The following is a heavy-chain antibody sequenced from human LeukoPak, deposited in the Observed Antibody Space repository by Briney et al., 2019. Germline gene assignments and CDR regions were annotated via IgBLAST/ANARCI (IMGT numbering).Heavy chain of an antibody. J-gene: IGHJ4*02. D-gene: IGHD3-22*01. CDR2: IYYSGST. Sequence: SQTLSLTCTVSGGSISSGGYYRSWIRQHPGKGLEWIGYIYYSGSTYYNPSLKSRVTISVDTSKNQFSLKLSSVTAADTAVYYCARGGVRYYDSSGSETYYFDYWGQGTLVTVSS. CDR1: GGSISSGGYY. CDR3: ARGGVRYYDSSGSETYYFDY. V-gene: IGHV4-31*03.